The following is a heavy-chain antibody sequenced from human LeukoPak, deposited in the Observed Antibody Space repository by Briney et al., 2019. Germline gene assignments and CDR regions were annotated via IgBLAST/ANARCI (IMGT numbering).Heavy chain of an antibody. CDR3: AKDISSGRHGGLDY. J-gene: IGHJ4*02. Sequence: LRLSCAASGFTFDDYAMHWVRQAPGKGLEWVSGISWNSGSIGYADSVKGRFTISRDNAKNSLYLQMNSLRAEDTALYYCAKDISSGRHGGLDYWGQGTLVTVSS. D-gene: IGHD4-17*01. CDR2: ISWNSGSI. V-gene: IGHV3-9*01. CDR1: GFTFDDYA.